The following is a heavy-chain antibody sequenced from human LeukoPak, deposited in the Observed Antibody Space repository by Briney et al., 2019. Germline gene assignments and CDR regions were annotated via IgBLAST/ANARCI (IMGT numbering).Heavy chain of an antibody. J-gene: IGHJ5*02. Sequence: ASVKVSCKASGYTFTSYGISWVRQAPGQGLEWMGWISAYNGSTNYAQKLQGRVTMTTDTSTSTAYMELRSLRSDDTAVYYCARSGGVVPTIGGGEFDPWGQGTLVTVSS. CDR2: ISAYNGST. V-gene: IGHV1-18*01. D-gene: IGHD6-6*01. CDR3: ARSGGVVPTIGGGEFDP. CDR1: GYTFTSYG.